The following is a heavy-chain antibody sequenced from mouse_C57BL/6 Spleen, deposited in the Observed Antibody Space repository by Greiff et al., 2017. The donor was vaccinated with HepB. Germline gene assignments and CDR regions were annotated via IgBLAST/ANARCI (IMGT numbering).Heavy chain of an antibody. CDR2: IDPENGDT. CDR1: GFNIKDDY. Sequence: VXLQQSGAELVRPGASVKLSCTASGFNIKDDYMHWVKQRPEQGLEWIGWIDPENGDTEYASKFQGKATITADTSSNTVYLQLSSLTSEDTAVYYCTTTVVATSGYFDYWGQGTTLTVSS. D-gene: IGHD1-1*01. V-gene: IGHV14-4*01. CDR3: TTTVVATSGYFDY. J-gene: IGHJ2*01.